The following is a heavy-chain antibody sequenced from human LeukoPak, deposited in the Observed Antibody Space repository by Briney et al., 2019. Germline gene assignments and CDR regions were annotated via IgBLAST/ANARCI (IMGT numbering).Heavy chain of an antibody. D-gene: IGHD1-26*01. Sequence: SEILSLTCTVSGGSISSYYWSWIRQPPGKGLEWIGYIYYSGSTNYNPSLKSRVTISVDTSKNQFSLKLSSVTAADTAVYYCARYIVGATGAFDIWGQGTMVTVSS. CDR2: IYYSGST. CDR3: ARYIVGATGAFDI. J-gene: IGHJ3*02. CDR1: GGSISSYY. V-gene: IGHV4-59*08.